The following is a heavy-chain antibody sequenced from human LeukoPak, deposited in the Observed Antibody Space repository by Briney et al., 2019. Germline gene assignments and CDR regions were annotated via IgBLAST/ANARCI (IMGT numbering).Heavy chain of an antibody. D-gene: IGHD2-2*01. Sequence: SQTLSLTCSVSGGSISSGGYFWSWIRQHPGKGLEWIGYIHHSGSTYYNPSLKSRVTMSVDTSKNQFSLKLSSVTAADTAVYYCARDHIVVVPAALEQGGDNWFDPWGQGTLVTVSS. J-gene: IGHJ5*02. CDR1: GGSISSGGYF. CDR3: ARDHIVVVPAALEQGGDNWFDP. V-gene: IGHV4-31*03. CDR2: IHHSGST.